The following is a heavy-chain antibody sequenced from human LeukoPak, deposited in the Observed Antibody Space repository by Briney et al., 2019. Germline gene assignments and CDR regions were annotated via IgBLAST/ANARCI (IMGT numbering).Heavy chain of an antibody. J-gene: IGHJ4*02. CDR2: ISSSSSYI. V-gene: IGHV3-21*01. CDR1: GFTFSSYG. CDR3: ARGGMDIDY. D-gene: IGHD2-2*03. Sequence: PGGSLRLSCAASGFTFSSYGMTWVRQAPGKGLEWVSSISSSSSYIYYADSVKGRFTISRDNAKNSLYLQMNSLRAEDTAVYYCARGGMDIDYWGQGTLVTVSS.